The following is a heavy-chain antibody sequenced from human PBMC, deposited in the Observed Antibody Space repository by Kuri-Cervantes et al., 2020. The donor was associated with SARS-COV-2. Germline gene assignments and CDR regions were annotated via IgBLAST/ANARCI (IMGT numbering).Heavy chain of an antibody. CDR3: AREETDIVVVPAAMNWFDP. Sequence: LRLSCTVSGGSISSGGYYWSWIRQPPGKGLEWIGYIYHSGSTNYNPSLKSRVTMSVDTSKNQFSLKLSSVTAADTAVYYCAREETDIVVVPAAMNWFDPWGQGTLVTVSS. CDR1: GGSISSGGYY. D-gene: IGHD2-2*01. J-gene: IGHJ5*02. V-gene: IGHV4-30-2*01. CDR2: IYHSGST.